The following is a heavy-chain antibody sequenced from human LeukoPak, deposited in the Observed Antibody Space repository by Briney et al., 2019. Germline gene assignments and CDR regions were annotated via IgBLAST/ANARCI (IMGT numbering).Heavy chain of an antibody. D-gene: IGHD5-12*01. CDR2: ISGSGVST. J-gene: IGHJ4*02. CDR1: GFTFSSYA. Sequence: GGSLRLSCAASGFTFSSYAMRWVRQSPGKGLEWVSAISGSGVSTYYADSVKGRFTISRDNSKNTLYLQMNSLRAEDTAVYYCAKYSGYDSFDYWGQGTLVTVSS. V-gene: IGHV3-23*01. CDR3: AKYSGYDSFDY.